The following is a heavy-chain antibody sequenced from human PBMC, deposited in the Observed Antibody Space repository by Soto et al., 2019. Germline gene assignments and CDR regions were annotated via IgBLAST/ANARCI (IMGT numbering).Heavy chain of an antibody. Sequence: PSETLSLTCTVSGDSISTDYWSWIRQSPGKVLECIGFIFFGGSTNYNPSFKSRFTISVDTPKNQFSLKLSSVTAADTAVYYCAKNWNWGSLVHWGQGTLVTVSS. J-gene: IGHJ4*02. CDR3: AKNWNWGSLVH. V-gene: IGHV4-4*08. CDR2: IFFGGST. D-gene: IGHD7-27*01. CDR1: GDSISTDY.